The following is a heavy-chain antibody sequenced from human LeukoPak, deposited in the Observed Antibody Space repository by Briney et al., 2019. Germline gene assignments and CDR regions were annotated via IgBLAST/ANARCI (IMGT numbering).Heavy chain of an antibody. J-gene: IGHJ3*02. CDR1: GGTFSSYA. D-gene: IGHD2-2*01. Sequence: SVKVSCKASGGTFSSYAISWVRQAPGQGLEWMGRIIPILGIANYAQKLQGRVTMTTDTSTSTAYMELRSLRSDDTAVYYCARDSPLYCSSTSCYAFDIWGQGTMVTVSS. CDR2: IIPILGIA. CDR3: ARDSPLYCSSTSCYAFDI. V-gene: IGHV1-69*04.